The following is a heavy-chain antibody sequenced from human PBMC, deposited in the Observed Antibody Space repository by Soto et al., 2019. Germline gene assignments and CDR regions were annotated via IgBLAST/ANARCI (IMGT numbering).Heavy chain of an antibody. D-gene: IGHD1-26*01. Sequence: EVQLLESGGGLVQPGGSLRLSCAASGFTFSSYAMSWVRQAPGKGLEWVSGISDTGGSTYYADSVKGRFTISRDNSKNTLYMQMNSLRGEDTAIYYWAKTTHRGGAPYYVYGMDVWGQETTVTVSS. V-gene: IGHV3-23*01. J-gene: IGHJ6*02. CDR1: GFTFSSYA. CDR3: AKTTHRGGAPYYVYGMDV. CDR2: ISDTGGST.